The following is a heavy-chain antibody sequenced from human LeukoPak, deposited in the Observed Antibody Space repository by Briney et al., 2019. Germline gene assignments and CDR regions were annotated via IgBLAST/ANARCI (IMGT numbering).Heavy chain of an antibody. CDR1: GFTFSNYA. D-gene: IGHD1-26*01. J-gene: IGHJ4*02. Sequence: PGGSLRLSCAASGFTFSNYAMHWVRQAPGKGLEYISSISSDGGSTNYADSVKGRFTISRDNSKNTLYLQMGRLRAEDMAVYYCARSNNIVGATYFDYWGQGTLVTVSS. V-gene: IGHV3-64*02. CDR2: ISSDGGST. CDR3: ARSNNIVGATYFDY.